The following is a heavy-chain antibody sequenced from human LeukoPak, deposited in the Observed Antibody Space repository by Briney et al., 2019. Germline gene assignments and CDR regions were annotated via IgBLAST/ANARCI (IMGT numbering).Heavy chain of an antibody. CDR3: GKDIAVAGNAFDI. Sequence: GGSLRLSCAASGFTFSSYSMNWVRQAPGKGLEWVSSISSSSSYIYYADSVKGRFTISRDNAKNSLYLQMNSLRPEDTALYYCGKDIAVAGNAFDIWGQGTMVTVSS. CDR2: ISSSSSYI. V-gene: IGHV3-21*04. J-gene: IGHJ3*02. CDR1: GFTFSSYS. D-gene: IGHD6-19*01.